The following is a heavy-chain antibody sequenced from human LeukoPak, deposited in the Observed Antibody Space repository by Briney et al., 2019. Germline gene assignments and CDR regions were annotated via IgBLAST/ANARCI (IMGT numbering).Heavy chain of an antibody. J-gene: IGHJ6*03. Sequence: ASVKVSCKASGYTFTVYYMHWVRQAPGQGLEWMGWINPNSGGTNYAQKLQGRVTMTTDTSTSTAYMELRSLRSDDTAVYYCARDLVLMVYAIDYYYYMDVWGKGTTVTVSS. CDR3: ARDLVLMVYAIDYYYYMDV. D-gene: IGHD2-8*01. CDR1: GYTFTVYY. V-gene: IGHV1-2*02. CDR2: INPNSGGT.